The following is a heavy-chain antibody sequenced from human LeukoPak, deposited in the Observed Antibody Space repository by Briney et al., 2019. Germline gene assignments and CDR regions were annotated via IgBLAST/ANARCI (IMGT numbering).Heavy chain of an antibody. V-gene: IGHV4-30-4*01. J-gene: IGHJ4*02. D-gene: IGHD3-22*01. Sequence: SETLSLTCTVSGGSISSGDYYWSWTRQPPGKGLEWIGYIYYSGSTYYNPSLKSRVTISVDTSKNQFSLKLSSVTAADTAVYYCARDSILDEYYYDSSGYYYVLDYWGQGTLVTVSS. CDR2: IYYSGST. CDR1: GGSISSGDYY. CDR3: ARDSILDEYYYDSSGYYYVLDY.